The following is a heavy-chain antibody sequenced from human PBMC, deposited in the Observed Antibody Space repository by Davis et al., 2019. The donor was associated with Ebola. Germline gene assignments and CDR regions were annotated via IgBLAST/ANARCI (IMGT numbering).Heavy chain of an antibody. CDR2: ISYDGSNK. CDR3: ASCGGDCYDPFDY. J-gene: IGHJ4*02. D-gene: IGHD2-21*02. Sequence: GESLKISCAASGFTFSSYGMHWVRQAPGKGLEWVAVISYDGSNKYYADSVKGRFTISRDNSKNTLYLQMNSLRAEDTAVYYCASCGGDCYDPFDYWGQGTLVTVSS. V-gene: IGHV3-30*03. CDR1: GFTFSSYG.